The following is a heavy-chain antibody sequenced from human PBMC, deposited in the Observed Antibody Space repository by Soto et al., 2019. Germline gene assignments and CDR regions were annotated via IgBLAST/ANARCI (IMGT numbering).Heavy chain of an antibody. D-gene: IGHD3-10*01. CDR2: IYSGGST. CDR3: ATLRFDAFDI. Sequence: PGESLKISCAASGFTVSSNYMSWVRQAPGKGLEWVSVIYSGGSTYYADSVKGRFTISRDNSKNTLYLQMNSLRAEDTAVYYCATLRFDAFDIWGQGTMVTVSS. J-gene: IGHJ3*02. V-gene: IGHV3-66*01. CDR1: GFTVSSNY.